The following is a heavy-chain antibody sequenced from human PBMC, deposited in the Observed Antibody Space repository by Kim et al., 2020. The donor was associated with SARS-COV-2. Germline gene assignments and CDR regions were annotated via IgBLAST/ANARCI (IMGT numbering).Heavy chain of an antibody. CDR3: ASLYSSSLSQYDY. D-gene: IGHD6-6*01. J-gene: IGHJ4*02. Sequence: YNPSLKSRFTISVDTSKNHFSLKLSSVTAADTAVYYCASLYSSSLSQYDYWGQGTLVTVSS. V-gene: IGHV4-39*01.